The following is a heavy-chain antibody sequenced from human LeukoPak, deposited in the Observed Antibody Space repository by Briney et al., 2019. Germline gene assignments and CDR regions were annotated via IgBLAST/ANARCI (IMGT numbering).Heavy chain of an antibody. CDR1: GFTFSSYA. CDR3: AKGGRWDYYDSSH. V-gene: IGHV3-23*01. D-gene: IGHD3-22*01. J-gene: IGHJ3*01. CDR2: ISGSGGST. Sequence: PGGSLRLSCAVSGFTFSSYAMTWVRQAPGKGLEWGSGISGSGGSTYYADSVKGRFTISRDNSKNTLYLQMNSLRAEDTAVYYCAKGGRWDYYDSSHWGQGTMVTVSS.